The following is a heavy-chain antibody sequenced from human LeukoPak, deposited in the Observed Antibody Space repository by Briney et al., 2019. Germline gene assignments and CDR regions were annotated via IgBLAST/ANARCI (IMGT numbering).Heavy chain of an antibody. CDR1: GFTFSIYG. CDR2: ISSDGGTR. J-gene: IGHJ4*02. CDR3: ALTTVRGVTAAFDY. Sequence: GGSLRLSCSASGFTFSIYGMHWVRQAPGKGLEYVSAISSDGGTRYYADSVKARFTISRDNYPQMNSLRVEDTAVYHCALTTVRGVTAAFDYWGQGTLVTVSS. D-gene: IGHD3-10*01. V-gene: IGHV3-64D*06.